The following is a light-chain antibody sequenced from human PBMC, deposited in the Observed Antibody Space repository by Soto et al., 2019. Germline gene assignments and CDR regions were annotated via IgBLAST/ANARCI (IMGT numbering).Light chain of an antibody. CDR1: SGHSSYA. V-gene: IGLV4-69*01. CDR3: QTWGTGIVV. CDR2: LNSNGSH. J-gene: IGLJ2*01. Sequence: QPVLTQSHSASASLGASVKLTCTLSSGHSSYAIAWHQQQPEKGPRYLMNLNSNGSHSKGDGIPDRFSGSSSGAERYLTISSLQSEDEADYYCQTWGTGIVVFGGGTKLTVL.